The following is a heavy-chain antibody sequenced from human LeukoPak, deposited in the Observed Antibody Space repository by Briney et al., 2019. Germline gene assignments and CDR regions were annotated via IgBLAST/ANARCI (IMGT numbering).Heavy chain of an antibody. CDR1: GFTVSNNY. V-gene: IGHV3-66*01. CDR2: MYSGNYI. J-gene: IGHJ4*02. Sequence: GGSLRLSCVASGFTVSNNYMSWVRQAPGKGLEWVSIMYSGNYIYYADSVKGRFTISRDNSKNTLFLQMNSLRAEDTAVYYCARRVCTSTGCYPGDSWGQGTLVTVSS. D-gene: IGHD2-2*01. CDR3: ARRVCTSTGCYPGDS.